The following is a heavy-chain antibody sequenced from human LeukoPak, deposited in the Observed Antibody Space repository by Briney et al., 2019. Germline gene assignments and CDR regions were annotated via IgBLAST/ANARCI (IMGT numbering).Heavy chain of an antibody. J-gene: IGHJ6*03. V-gene: IGHV4-59*01. CDR3: ARVRYGSNIYYYYYMDV. Sequence: SETLSLTCTVSGGSISSFYWSWIRQPPGKGLEWIGYIYYTGSTDYNPSLKSRVTISVDTSKNQFSLKLTSVTAADTAVYYRARVRYGSNIYYYYYMDVWGKGTTVTVSS. CDR2: IYYTGST. D-gene: IGHD3-10*01. CDR1: GGSISSFY.